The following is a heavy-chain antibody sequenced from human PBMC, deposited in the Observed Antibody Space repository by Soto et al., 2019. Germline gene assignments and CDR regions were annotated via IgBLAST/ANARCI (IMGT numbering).Heavy chain of an antibody. D-gene: IGHD2-8*01. CDR2: IYYSGST. CDR1: GGSINSYY. CDR3: ASQSMGYYYYMDV. J-gene: IGHJ6*03. Sequence: PSGTLSLTCTVSGGSINSYYWSWIRQPPGKGLEWIGYIYYSGSTNYNPSLKSRVTISVDTSKNQFSLKLSSVTAADTAVYYCASQSMGYYYYMDVWGKGTTVTVSS. V-gene: IGHV4-59*08.